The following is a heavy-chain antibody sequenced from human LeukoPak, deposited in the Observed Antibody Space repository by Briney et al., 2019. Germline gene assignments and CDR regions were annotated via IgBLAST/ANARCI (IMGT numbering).Heavy chain of an antibody. CDR2: VKSKTDGGTT. CDR1: GFTFSNAW. J-gene: IGHJ4*02. Sequence: GGSLRLSCAASGFTFSNAWMSWVRQAPGKGPEWVGRVKSKTDGGTTDYAAPVKDRFTISRDDSKNTLYLQMNSLKTEDTAVYYCTTDVLVRTAMGGHWGQGTLVTVSS. CDR3: TTDVLVRTAMGGH. D-gene: IGHD2-21*01. V-gene: IGHV3-15*01.